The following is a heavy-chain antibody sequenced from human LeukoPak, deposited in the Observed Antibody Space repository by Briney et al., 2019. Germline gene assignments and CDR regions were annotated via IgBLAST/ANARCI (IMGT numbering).Heavy chain of an antibody. CDR1: GFTFNNYL. CDR3: AAVTTAD. J-gene: IGHJ4*02. D-gene: IGHD4-17*01. V-gene: IGHV3-74*01. CDR2: INTDGSTT. Sequence: GSQGLSFSSYGFTFNNYLVFLVRQTSGEGLVWVSRINTDGSTTNYADSVKGRLTISRDNAKNTLYLQMNSLRAEDTAVYYCAAVTTADWGPGTLVTVSS.